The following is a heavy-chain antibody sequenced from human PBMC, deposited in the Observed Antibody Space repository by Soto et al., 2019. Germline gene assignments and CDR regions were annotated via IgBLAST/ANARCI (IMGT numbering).Heavy chain of an antibody. CDR3: AREVVSSGYNFFRFDP. CDR2: IIPIFGTA. CDR1: GGTFSSYA. D-gene: IGHD6-19*01. J-gene: IGHJ5*02. Sequence: SVKVTFKASGGTFSSYAISWVRQAPGQGLEWMGGIIPIFGTANYAQKFQGRVTITADESTSTAYMELSSLRSEDTAVYYCAREVVSSGYNFFRFDPWGQGTLVTVSS. V-gene: IGHV1-69*13.